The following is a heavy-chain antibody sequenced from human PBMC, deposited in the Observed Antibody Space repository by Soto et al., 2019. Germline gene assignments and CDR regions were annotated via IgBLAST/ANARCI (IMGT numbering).Heavy chain of an antibody. CDR2: ITSSGTTI. V-gene: IGHV3-48*02. J-gene: IGHJ5*02. D-gene: IGHD6-6*01. Sequence: EAQLVESGGGLVQPGGSLRLSCAASGFTFSVYTMHWVRQSPGKGLEWISSITSSGTTISYADSVKGRFTISRDNAKSSLFLQMDTLRDEDTDVYYCARDGYSTSSDWPWFDPWGQGTLVTVSS. CDR1: GFTFSVYT. CDR3: ARDGYSTSSDWPWFDP.